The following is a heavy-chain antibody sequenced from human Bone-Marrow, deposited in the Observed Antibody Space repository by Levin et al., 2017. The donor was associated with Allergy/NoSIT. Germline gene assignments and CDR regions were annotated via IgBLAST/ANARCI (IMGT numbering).Heavy chain of an antibody. CDR3: ARGTYNPSRFGVVAPGDY. Sequence: ASVKVSCKASGYTFTGYYMHWVRQAPGQGLEWMGWINPNSGGTNYAQKFQGRVTMTRDTSISTAYMELSRLRSDDTAVYYCARGTYNPSRFGVVAPGDYWGQGTLVTVSS. V-gene: IGHV1-2*02. CDR2: INPNSGGT. J-gene: IGHJ4*02. CDR1: GYTFTGYY. D-gene: IGHD3-3*01.